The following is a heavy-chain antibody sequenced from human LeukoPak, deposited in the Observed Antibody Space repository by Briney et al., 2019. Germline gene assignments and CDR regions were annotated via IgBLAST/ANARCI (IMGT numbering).Heavy chain of an antibody. CDR3: ARGRIAVANNWFDP. CDR1: GGTFSSYA. V-gene: IGHV1-69*01. D-gene: IGHD6-19*01. CDR2: IIPIFGTA. Sequence: GASVKVSYKASGGTFSSYAISWVRQAPGQGLEWMGGIIPIFGTANYAQKFQGRVTITADESTSTAYMELSSLRSEDTAVYYCARGRIAVANNWFDPWGQGTLVTVSS. J-gene: IGHJ5*02.